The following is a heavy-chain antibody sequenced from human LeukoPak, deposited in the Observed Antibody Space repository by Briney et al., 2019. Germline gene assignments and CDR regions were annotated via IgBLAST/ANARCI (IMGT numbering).Heavy chain of an antibody. J-gene: IGHJ4*02. CDR3: ARVDLWFGELG. D-gene: IGHD3-10*01. CDR2: INPSGGST. V-gene: IGHV1-46*01. CDR1: GYTFTSYY. Sequence: WASVKVSCRASGYTFTSYYMHWVRQAPGQELEWMGIINPSGGSTSYAQKFQGRVTMTRDTSTSTVYMELSSLRSEDTAVYYCARVDLWFGELGWGQGTLVTVSS.